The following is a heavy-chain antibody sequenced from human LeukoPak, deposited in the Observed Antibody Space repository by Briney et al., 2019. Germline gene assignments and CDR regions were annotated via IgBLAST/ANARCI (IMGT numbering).Heavy chain of an antibody. V-gene: IGHV1-2*02. CDR2: INPNSGGT. J-gene: IGHJ3*02. D-gene: IGHD3-22*01. CDR3: ATHSYDSSATDAFDI. CDR1: GYTFTCYY. Sequence: ASVTVSCKASGYTFTCYYMHWVRQAPGQGLEWMGWINPNSGGTNYAQKFQGRVTMTRDTSISTAYMELSRLRSDDTAVYYCATHSYDSSATDAFDIWGQGTMVTVSS.